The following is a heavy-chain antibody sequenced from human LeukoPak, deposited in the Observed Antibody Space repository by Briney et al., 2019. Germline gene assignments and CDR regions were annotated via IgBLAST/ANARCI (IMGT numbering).Heavy chain of an antibody. V-gene: IGHV3-30-3*01. J-gene: IGHJ6*02. D-gene: IGHD3-3*01. CDR3: ARDRAPYDFWSGYYRCYGMDV. Sequence: GGSLRLSCAASEFTFSSYWMSWVRQAPGKGLEWVAVISYDGSNKYYADSVKGRFTISRDNSKNTLYLQMNSLRAKDTAVYYCARDRAPYDFWSGYYRCYGMDVWGQGTTVTVSS. CDR2: ISYDGSNK. CDR1: EFTFSSYW.